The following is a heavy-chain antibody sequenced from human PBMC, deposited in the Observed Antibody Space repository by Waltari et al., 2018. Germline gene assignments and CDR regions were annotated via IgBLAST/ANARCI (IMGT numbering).Heavy chain of an antibody. V-gene: IGHV5-51*01. J-gene: IGHJ4*02. CDR1: GYSFTSYW. Sequence: EVQLEQSGAEVKKPGESLKISCKGSGYSFTSYWIGWVRQMPGKGLEWMGIIYISDSDTRYSPSFQGQVAISADKSISTAYLQWSSLKASDTAMYYCARGRGSHSVYDQNFDYWGQGTLVTVSS. CDR3: ARGRGSHSVYDQNFDY. D-gene: IGHD5-12*01. CDR2: IYISDSDT.